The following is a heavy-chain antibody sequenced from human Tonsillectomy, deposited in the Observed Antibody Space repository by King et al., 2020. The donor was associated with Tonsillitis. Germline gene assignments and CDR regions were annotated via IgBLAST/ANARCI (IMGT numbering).Heavy chain of an antibody. J-gene: IGHJ3*02. CDR3: ASARDCYNLGAFDI. V-gene: IGHV4-59*01. D-gene: IGHD5-24*01. CDR1: GGSISSYY. CDR2: IYYSGST. Sequence: VQLQESGPGLVKPSETLSLTCTVSGGSISSYYWSWIRQPPGKGLEWIGYIYYSGSTKYNPSLKSRVTISEDTSKNQFSLKLSSVTAADTALYYCASARDCYNLGAFDIWGQGTMVTVSS.